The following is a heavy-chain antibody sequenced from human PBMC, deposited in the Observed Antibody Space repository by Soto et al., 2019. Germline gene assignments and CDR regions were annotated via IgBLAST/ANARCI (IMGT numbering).Heavy chain of an antibody. J-gene: IGHJ6*02. CDR3: ARGDPTDRSNGVCSFFYNHEMDV. D-gene: IGHD2-8*01. V-gene: IGHV1-2*04. CDR2: INPKSGGT. CDR1: GYSFTDYH. Sequence: ASVKVSCKASGYSFTDYHIHWVRQAPGQGLEWLGRINPKSGGTSTAQKFQGWVTMTTDTSISTASMELTRLTSDDTAIYYCARGDPTDRSNGVCSFFYNHEMDVWGQGTTVTVSS.